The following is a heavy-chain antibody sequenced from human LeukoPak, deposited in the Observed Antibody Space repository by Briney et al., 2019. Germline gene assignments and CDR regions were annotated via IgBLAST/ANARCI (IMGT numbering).Heavy chain of an antibody. CDR2: ISSSGSTI. CDR1: GFTFSSYE. V-gene: IGHV3-48*03. D-gene: IGHD6-13*01. J-gene: IGHJ6*03. CDR3: ARAAIAAARIYYYMDV. Sequence: GGSLRLSCAASGFTFSSYEMNWVRQAPGKGLEWVSYISSSGSTIYYADSVEGRFTISRDNAKNSLYLQMNSLRPDDTAVYYCARAAIAAARIYYYMDVWGKGTTVTVSS.